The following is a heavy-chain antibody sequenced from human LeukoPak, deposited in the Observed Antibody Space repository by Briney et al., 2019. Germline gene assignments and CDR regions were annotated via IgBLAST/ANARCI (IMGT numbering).Heavy chain of an antibody. CDR3: ARARAIYYYGMDV. CDR1: GYTFTGYY. J-gene: IGHJ6*02. CDR2: INPNSGGT. D-gene: IGHD6-6*01. Sequence: ASVKVSCKASGYTFTGYYMHWVRQAPGQGLEWMGWINPNSGGTNYAQKFQGWVTMTRDTSISTAYMELSRLRPDDTAVYYCARARAIYYYGMDVWAKGPRSPSP. V-gene: IGHV1-2*04.